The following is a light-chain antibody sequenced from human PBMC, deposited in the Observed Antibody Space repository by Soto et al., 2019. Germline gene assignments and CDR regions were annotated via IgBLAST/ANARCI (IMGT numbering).Light chain of an antibody. V-gene: IGKV3-15*01. CDR2: GAS. J-gene: IGKJ5*01. Sequence: DIVLTQSPATLSLSPGQTATLSCRASQGVSIYLAWYQQKPGQAPRLLIYGASTKATGIPARFSGSGSGTEFTLTISSLQSEDFAVYYCQQYYNWPPITFGQGTRLEIK. CDR1: QGVSIY. CDR3: QQYYNWPPIT.